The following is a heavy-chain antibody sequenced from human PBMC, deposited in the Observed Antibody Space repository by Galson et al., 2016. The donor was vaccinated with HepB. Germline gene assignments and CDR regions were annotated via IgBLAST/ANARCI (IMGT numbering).Heavy chain of an antibody. V-gene: IGHV4-34*01. Sequence: SETLSLTCGVYGGSFSGFYWSWIRQPPGKGLEWIGEITHTGSTSDNPSLESRVTISVDTSKKQFSLRLTSVTAADTAVYYCARGDPRTDDAFDIWGQGTMVTVSS. CDR2: ITHTGST. J-gene: IGHJ3*02. CDR3: ARGDPRTDDAFDI. CDR1: GGSFSGFY.